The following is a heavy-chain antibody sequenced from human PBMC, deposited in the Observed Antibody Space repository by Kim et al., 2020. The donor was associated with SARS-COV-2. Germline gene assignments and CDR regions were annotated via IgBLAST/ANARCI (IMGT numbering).Heavy chain of an antibody. J-gene: IGHJ4*02. CDR3: ARDRWFGELFGYFDY. Sequence: SVKGRFTISRDNSQNTLYLQMNSLRAEDTAVYYCARDRWFGELFGYFDYWGQGTLVTVSS. D-gene: IGHD3-10*01. V-gene: IGHV3-30*07.